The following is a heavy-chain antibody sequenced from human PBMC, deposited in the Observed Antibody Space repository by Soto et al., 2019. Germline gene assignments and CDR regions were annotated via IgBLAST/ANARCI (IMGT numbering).Heavy chain of an antibody. D-gene: IGHD5-18*01. CDR2: ISSSSSYI. J-gene: IGHJ4*02. CDR3: ARDSPRGYSYGNPFDY. V-gene: IGHV3-21*01. Sequence: GRSLRLSFAASGCTFSSYSMNWVLQAPGKGLEWVSSISSSSSYIYYADSVKGRFTISRDNAKNSLYLQMNSLRAEDTAVYYCARDSPRGYSYGNPFDYWGQGTLVTVSS. CDR1: GCTFSSYS.